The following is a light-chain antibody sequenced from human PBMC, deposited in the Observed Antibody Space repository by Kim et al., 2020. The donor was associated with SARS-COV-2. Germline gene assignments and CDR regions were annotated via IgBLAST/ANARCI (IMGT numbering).Light chain of an antibody. CDR3: LAWDSSTAV. V-gene: IGLV3-1*01. J-gene: IGLJ3*02. CDR1: KLGDKY. CDR2: QDN. Sequence: SYELTQPPSVSVSPGQTASILCSGDKLGDKYTCWYQQKPGQSPVLVIFQDNKRPSGIPERFSGSNSGNTATLTISGTQAMDEADYYCLAWDSSTAVFGGGTKVTVL.